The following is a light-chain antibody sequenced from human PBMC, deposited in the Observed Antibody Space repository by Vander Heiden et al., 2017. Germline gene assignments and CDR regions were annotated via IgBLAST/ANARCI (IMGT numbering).Light chain of an antibody. J-gene: IGKJ4*01. Sequence: DMQMPQSPSSLSASVGDRVTITCQASQDISSYLNWYQQKPGKAPKLLIYEASNLETGVPSRFSGSGSGTEFTLTISSLQPEDIATYYCQQYDNFFLTFGGGTKVEIK. CDR1: QDISSY. V-gene: IGKV1-33*01. CDR2: EAS. CDR3: QQYDNFFLT.